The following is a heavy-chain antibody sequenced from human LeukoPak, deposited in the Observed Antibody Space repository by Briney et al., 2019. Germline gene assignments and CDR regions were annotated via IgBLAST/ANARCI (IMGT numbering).Heavy chain of an antibody. Sequence: GGSLRLSCAASGFTFDDYAMHWVRQAPGKGLEWVSLISWDGGSTYYADSVKGRFTISRDNSKNSLYLQMNSLRAEDTAVYYCARGGYCSSTSCYTAEYFQHWGQGTLVTVSS. CDR1: GFTFDDYA. D-gene: IGHD2-2*02. CDR3: ARGGYCSSTSCYTAEYFQH. V-gene: IGHV3-43D*03. J-gene: IGHJ1*01. CDR2: ISWDGGST.